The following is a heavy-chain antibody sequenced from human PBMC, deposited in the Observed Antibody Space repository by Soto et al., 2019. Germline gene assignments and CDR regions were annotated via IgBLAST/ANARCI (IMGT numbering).Heavy chain of an antibody. J-gene: IGHJ6*02. CDR3: ARVPDV. CDR2: IYQSGSN. Sequence: QLPLQDSCSGLVKPSQTLSLTCAVSGGSISSGGYSWSCIRQPPGKGLGWFGYIYQSGSNYYDPSLKRRVTIAQVRSKKQFSLTLSSVTAAYTAVYECARVPDVWGQMTTVTVAS. V-gene: IGHV4-30-2*01. CDR1: GGSISSGGYS.